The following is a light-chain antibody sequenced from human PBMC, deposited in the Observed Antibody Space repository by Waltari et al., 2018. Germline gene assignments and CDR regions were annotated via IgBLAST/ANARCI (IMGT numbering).Light chain of an antibody. CDR1: SSNLGTNY. V-gene: IGLV1-47*01. Sequence: QSVLTPPPPASGTPGQRATTPCSGSSSNLGTNYVSWLQQVPGTAPRTLIYWNDQRPSGVPDRFSGSKSGTSGSLAISGLRSEDEGDYYCAAWDDILSGYVFATGTRVTVL. CDR3: AAWDDILSGYV. J-gene: IGLJ1*01. CDR2: WND.